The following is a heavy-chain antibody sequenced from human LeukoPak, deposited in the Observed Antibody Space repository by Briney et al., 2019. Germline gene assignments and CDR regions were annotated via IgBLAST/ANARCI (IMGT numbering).Heavy chain of an antibody. CDR1: GGSFSGYY. V-gene: IGHV4-34*01. CDR2: INHSGST. D-gene: IGHD3-10*01. J-gene: IGHJ5*02. Sequence: SETLSLTCAVYGGSFSGYYWSWIRQPPGKGLEWIGEINHSGSTNYNPSLKSRFTISVDTSKNQFSLKLSSVTAADTAVYYCARGEYGSDSNGFDPWGQGTLVTVSS. CDR3: ARGEYGSDSNGFDP.